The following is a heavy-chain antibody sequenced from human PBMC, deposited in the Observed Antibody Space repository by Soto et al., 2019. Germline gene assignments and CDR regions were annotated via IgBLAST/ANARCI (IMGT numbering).Heavy chain of an antibody. CDR1: GFTFSSYG. J-gene: IGHJ6*02. D-gene: IGHD3-10*01. CDR2: ISYDGSNK. CDR3: AKDRISFVRYYGSGSYPSYYGMDV. Sequence: LRLSCAASGFTFSSYGMHWVRQAPGKGLEWVAVISYDGSNKYYADSVKGRFTISRDNSKNTLYLQMNSLRAEDTAVYYCAKDRISFVRYYGSGSYPSYYGMDVWGQGTTVTVSS. V-gene: IGHV3-30*18.